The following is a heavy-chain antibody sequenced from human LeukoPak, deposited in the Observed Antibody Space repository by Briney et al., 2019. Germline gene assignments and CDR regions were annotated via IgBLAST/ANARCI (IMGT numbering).Heavy chain of an antibody. Sequence: GASVKVSFKASGYTFTSYGISWVRQAPGQALEWMGWISAYNGNTNYAQKLQGRVTITTDTSTSTAYMELRSLRSDDTAVYYCARMVEGPDFDYWGQGTLVTVSS. V-gene: IGHV1-18*01. J-gene: IGHJ4*02. CDR1: GYTFTSYG. CDR2: ISAYNGNT. CDR3: ARMVEGPDFDY. D-gene: IGHD2-8*01.